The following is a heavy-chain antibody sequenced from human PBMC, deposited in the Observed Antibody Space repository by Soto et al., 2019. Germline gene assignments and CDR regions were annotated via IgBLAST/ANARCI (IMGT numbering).Heavy chain of an antibody. V-gene: IGHV4-31*03. J-gene: IGHJ3*02. CDR3: AREGGSYDSGGYLIRGAFDI. CDR1: GDSISRIDYY. Sequence: SETLSLTCSVSGDSISRIDYYWTWIRQHPEKGLDWIGNIYFRGNTYYSPSLESRLTISVDTSKNQFSLKLTSVTAADTALYYCAREGGSYDSGGYLIRGAFDIWGQGTMVTFSS. CDR2: IYFRGNT. D-gene: IGHD3-22*01.